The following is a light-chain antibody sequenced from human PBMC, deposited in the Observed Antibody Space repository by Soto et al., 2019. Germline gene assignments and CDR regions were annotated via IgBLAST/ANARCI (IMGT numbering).Light chain of an antibody. V-gene: IGLV4-69*01. Sequence: QSVLTQSPSASASLGASVKLTCTLSSGHSNYAIAWHQQQPEKGPRYLMKVNSGGSHIKGDGIPDRFSGSSSGAERYLFISSLQSEDEADYYCQPWGTGSAIVVFGGGTQLTFL. CDR2: VNSGGSH. J-gene: IGLJ7*01. CDR3: QPWGTGSAIVV. CDR1: SGHSNYA.